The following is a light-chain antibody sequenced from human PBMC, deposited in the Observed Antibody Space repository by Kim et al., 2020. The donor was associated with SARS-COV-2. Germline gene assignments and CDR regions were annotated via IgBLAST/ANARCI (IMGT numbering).Light chain of an antibody. V-gene: IGKV1-5*01. J-gene: IGKJ1*01. CDR1: QSIGRW. Sequence: VAGGGHNTCRASQSIGRWLAWYQQKPGKATKLLMFDASALEIGVPSRFSGRGTGTEFSLTINNVQPDDFATYYCQQYSSYSGGGTFGQGTKVDIK. CDR2: DAS. CDR3: QQYSSYSGGGT.